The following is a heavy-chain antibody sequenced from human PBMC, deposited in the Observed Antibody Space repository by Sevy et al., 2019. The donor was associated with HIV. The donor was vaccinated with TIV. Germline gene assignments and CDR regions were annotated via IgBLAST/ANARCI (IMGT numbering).Heavy chain of an antibody. CDR1: GFTFSDHA. CDR2: INWKADNT. D-gene: IGHD3-22*01. Sequence: GGSLRLSCAASGFTFSDHAMSWVRQTPGRGLEWVSCINWKADNTGYADSLKARFTISRDNAKNSLYLQIHSLRAEDTALYYCARSAYYYDSTGYGPLDLWGQGTMVTVSS. J-gene: IGHJ4*03. V-gene: IGHV3-20*04. CDR3: ARSAYYYDSTGYGPLDL.